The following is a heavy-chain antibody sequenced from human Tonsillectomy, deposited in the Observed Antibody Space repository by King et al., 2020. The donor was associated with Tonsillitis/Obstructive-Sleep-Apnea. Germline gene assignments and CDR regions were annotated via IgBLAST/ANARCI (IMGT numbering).Heavy chain of an antibody. Sequence: VQLVESGGGLVQPGGSLRLSCAASGFTFSSYWMSWVRQAPGKGLEWVANIKQDGSEKYYVDSVKGRFTISRDNAKNSLYLQMNSLRAEDTAVYYCARVLLQAVAGQTPYFQHWGQGPLVTVSS. CDR3: ARVLLQAVAGQTPYFQH. CDR1: GFTFSSYW. CDR2: IKQDGSEK. J-gene: IGHJ1*01. D-gene: IGHD6-19*01. V-gene: IGHV3-7*01.